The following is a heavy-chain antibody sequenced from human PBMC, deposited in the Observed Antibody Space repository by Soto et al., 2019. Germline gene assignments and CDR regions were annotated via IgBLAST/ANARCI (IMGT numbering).Heavy chain of an antibody. D-gene: IGHD2-15*01. CDR2: ISGRGGNT. Sequence: EMQLLDSGGGLVQPGGSLKLSCAASGFTFSNYAMSWVRQAPGKGLEWVATISGRGGNTYYADSVKGRFTISRDNSRNTLYLQMDSLRVEDSAVYSCAKAGCSGGTCYLYYFDYWGQGALVTVSS. CDR1: GFTFSNYA. CDR3: AKAGCSGGTCYLYYFDY. V-gene: IGHV3-23*01. J-gene: IGHJ4*02.